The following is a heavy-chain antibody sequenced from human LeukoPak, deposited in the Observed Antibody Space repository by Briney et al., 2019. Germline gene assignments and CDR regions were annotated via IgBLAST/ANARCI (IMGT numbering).Heavy chain of an antibody. V-gene: IGHV1-2*02. J-gene: IGHJ4*02. D-gene: IGHD3-22*01. CDR1: GYTFIAYQ. CDR3: ARDDRSYSTDF. CDR2: ISPKSGDL. Sequence: ASVKVSCKAPGYTFIAYQMHWVRQAPGQGLEWMGWISPKSGDLSYAQKFQGRVTMTSDTSISIAYMELSSLRSDDTAVYYCARDDRSYSTDFWGQGTLVTVSS.